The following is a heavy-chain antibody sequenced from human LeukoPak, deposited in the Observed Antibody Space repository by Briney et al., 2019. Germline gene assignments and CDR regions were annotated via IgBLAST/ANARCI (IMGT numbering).Heavy chain of an antibody. CDR1: GYTFTSYA. J-gene: IGHJ4*02. CDR2: INAGNGNT. D-gene: IGHD3-22*01. CDR3: ARDLGYYDSSGYYLDY. V-gene: IGHV1-3*03. Sequence: GASVKVSCKASGYTFTSYAMHWARQATGQRLEWMGWINAGNGNTKYSQEFQGRVTITRDTSASTAYMELSSLRSEDMAVYYCARDLGYYDSSGYYLDYWGQGTLVTVSS.